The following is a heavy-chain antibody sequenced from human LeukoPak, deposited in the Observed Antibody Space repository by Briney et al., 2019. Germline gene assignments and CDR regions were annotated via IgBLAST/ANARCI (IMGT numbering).Heavy chain of an antibody. D-gene: IGHD1-26*01. CDR1: GLTFSSYS. Sequence: GGSLRLSCAASGLTFSSYSMNWVRQAPGKGLEWVSYISSSSSTIYYADSVKGRFTNSRDNAKNSLYLQMNSLRAEDTAVYYCARAPGIGEGATFYYYYGMDVWGQGTTVTVSS. CDR2: ISSSSSTI. CDR3: ARAPGIGEGATFYYYYGMDV. V-gene: IGHV3-48*01. J-gene: IGHJ6*02.